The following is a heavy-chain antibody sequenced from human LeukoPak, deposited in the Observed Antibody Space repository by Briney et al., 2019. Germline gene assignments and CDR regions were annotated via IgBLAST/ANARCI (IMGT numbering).Heavy chain of an antibody. J-gene: IGHJ4*02. CDR3: ARDRWAPYYYGSGIDY. D-gene: IGHD3-10*01. V-gene: IGHV1-46*01. CDR1: AYTFTSYY. Sequence: ASVKVSCKASAYTFTSYYMHWVRQAPGQGLEWMGIINPSGGSTSYAQKFQGRVTMTRDTSTSTVYMELSSLRSEDTAVYYCARDRWAPYYYGSGIDYWGQGTLVTVSS. CDR2: INPSGGST.